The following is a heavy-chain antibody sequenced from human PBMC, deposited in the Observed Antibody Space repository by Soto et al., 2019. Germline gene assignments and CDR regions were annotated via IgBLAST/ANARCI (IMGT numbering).Heavy chain of an antibody. Sequence: HTLTRTCSFSGCSRSTRVVGGGWIRQPPGKSLELLAHIYWSGDEHYRPSLTSRLSITQDTSKNQVVLTMTNMDPVHTATYSCALGLAARQIFAVDIWRQGTRDTLS. J-gene: IGHJ3*02. V-gene: IGHV2-5*01. CDR3: ALGLAARQIFAVDI. D-gene: IGHD6-6*01. CDR2: IYWSGDE. CDR1: GCSRSTRVVG.